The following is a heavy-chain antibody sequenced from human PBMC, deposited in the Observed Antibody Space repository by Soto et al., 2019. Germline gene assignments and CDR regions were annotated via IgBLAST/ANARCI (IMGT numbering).Heavy chain of an antibody. V-gene: IGHV3-21*01. CDR3: ARVSGTRGYDAFDM. J-gene: IGHJ3*02. D-gene: IGHD1-1*01. Sequence: GGSLRLSCEASGFTFSTYSMNWVRQAPGKGLEWVSSISSSSTYIYYADSVQGRFTISRANAKNSLYLQMNSLRAEDTAVYYCARVSGTRGYDAFDMWGQGTMVTVSS. CDR1: GFTFSTYS. CDR2: ISSSSTYI.